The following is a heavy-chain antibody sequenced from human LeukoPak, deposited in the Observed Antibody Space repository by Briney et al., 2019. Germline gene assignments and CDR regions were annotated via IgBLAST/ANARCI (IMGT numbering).Heavy chain of an antibody. J-gene: IGHJ4*02. D-gene: IGHD3-10*01. Sequence: SETLSLTCTVSGGSISSYYWSWIRQPPGKGLEWIGYIYYSGSTNYNPSLKSRVTISVDTSKNQFSLKLSSVTAADTAIYYCVRTISDGSGDYWGQGILVTVSA. CDR3: VRTISDGSGDY. CDR2: IYYSGST. V-gene: IGHV4-59*01. CDR1: GGSISSYY.